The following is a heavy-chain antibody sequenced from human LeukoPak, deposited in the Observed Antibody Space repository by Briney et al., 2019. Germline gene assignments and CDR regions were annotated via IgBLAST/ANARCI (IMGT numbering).Heavy chain of an antibody. CDR2: VADDEKTI. CDR1: GFTFTGHS. Sequence: GGSLRLSCVASGFTFTGHSMHWVRQAPGKGLEWVAVVADDEKTIFYADSLKGRFTVSRDNSKNTAYLQMNSLKTEDTAVYYCTGPVNMVRGVIPWGQGTLVTVSS. D-gene: IGHD3-10*01. CDR3: TGPVNMVRGVIP. V-gene: IGHV3-30*04. J-gene: IGHJ5*02.